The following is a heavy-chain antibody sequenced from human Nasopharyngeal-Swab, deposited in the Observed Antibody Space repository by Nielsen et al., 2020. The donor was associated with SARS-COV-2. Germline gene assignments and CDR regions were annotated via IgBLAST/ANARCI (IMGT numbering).Heavy chain of an antibody. J-gene: IGHJ4*02. D-gene: IGHD2-2*01. CDR1: GVSMSSSRSFY. Sequence: GSLRLSCTVSGVSMSSSRSFYWGWIRQPPGKGLEWIGSVYNNGDTFYNPSLQSRDTISVDTSENQFSLRLTSVTAADTALYYCTSSKTWGQGVLVTVSS. CDR2: VYNNGDT. V-gene: IGHV4-39*01. CDR3: TSSKT.